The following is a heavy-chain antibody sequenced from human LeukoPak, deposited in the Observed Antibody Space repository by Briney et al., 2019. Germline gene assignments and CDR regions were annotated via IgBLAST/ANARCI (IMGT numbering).Heavy chain of an antibody. Sequence: RPGGSLRLSCAASGFTFTAYAMSWFRQTAGKGLEWVANIHEDGSVANYVDSEKGRFTISRDNARNSVYLQLNSLRAEDTALYYCARGRGWVDHWGQGTLVTVSS. CDR3: ARGRGWVDH. D-gene: IGHD3-16*01. J-gene: IGHJ4*02. CDR1: GFTFTAYA. V-gene: IGHV3-7*01. CDR2: IHEDGSVA.